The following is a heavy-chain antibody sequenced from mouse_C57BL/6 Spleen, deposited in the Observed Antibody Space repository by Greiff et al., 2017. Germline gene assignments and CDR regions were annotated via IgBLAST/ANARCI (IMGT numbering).Heavy chain of an antibody. V-gene: IGHV5-4*01. CDR2: ISDGGSYT. J-gene: IGHJ2*01. CDR3: ARDGDYGYGYFDY. Sequence: EVKLVESGGGLVKPGGSLKLSCAASGFTFSSYAMSWVRQTPEKRLEWVATISDGGSYTYYPDNVKGRFTISRDNAKNNLYLQMSHLKSEDTAMYYCARDGDYGYGYFDYWGQGTTLTVSS. CDR1: GFTFSSYA. D-gene: IGHD2-2*01.